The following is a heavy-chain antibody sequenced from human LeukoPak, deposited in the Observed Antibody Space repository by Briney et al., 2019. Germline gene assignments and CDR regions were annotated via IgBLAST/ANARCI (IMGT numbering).Heavy chain of an antibody. J-gene: IGHJ4*02. D-gene: IGHD3-22*01. V-gene: IGHV3-9*03. CDR1: GFTFDDYA. Sequence: PGRSLRLSCTASGFTFDDYAMHWVRQAPGKGLEWVSGISWDGGSIGYADSVNGRFTISRDNAKNSLYLQMNSLRADDLALYSFTKGAGLHDTSGYSYFDYWGQGTLVTVSS. CDR2: ISWDGGSI. CDR3: TKGAGLHDTSGYSYFDY.